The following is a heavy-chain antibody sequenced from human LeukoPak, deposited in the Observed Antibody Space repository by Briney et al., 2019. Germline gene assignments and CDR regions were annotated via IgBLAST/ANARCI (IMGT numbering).Heavy chain of an antibody. V-gene: IGHV3-7*01. CDR3: AKDLYIAVAGIFDY. CDR1: GFTFSNYW. D-gene: IGHD6-19*01. J-gene: IGHJ4*02. Sequence: GGSLRLSCAASGFTFSNYWMSWVRQAPGKELEWVANIKQDGSQKYYVDSVKGRFTISRDDAKNSLYLQMNSLRAEDTAVYYCAKDLYIAVAGIFDYWGQGTLVTVSS. CDR2: IKQDGSQK.